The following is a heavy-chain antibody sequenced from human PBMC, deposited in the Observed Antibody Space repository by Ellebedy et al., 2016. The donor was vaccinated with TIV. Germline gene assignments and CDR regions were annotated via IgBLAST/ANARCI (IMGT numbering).Heavy chain of an antibody. CDR1: GFTFSSYS. CDR2: ISSRSSYI. V-gene: IGHV3-21*01. J-gene: IGHJ4*02. Sequence: PGGSLRLSCAASGFTFSSYSMNWVRQAPGKGLEWVSSISSRSSYIYYADSVKGRFTIPRDNAKNSLYLQMNSPRVEDTAVYYCARCYYYDSSGYPAFDYWGQGTLVTVSS. CDR3: ARCYYYDSSGYPAFDY. D-gene: IGHD3-22*01.